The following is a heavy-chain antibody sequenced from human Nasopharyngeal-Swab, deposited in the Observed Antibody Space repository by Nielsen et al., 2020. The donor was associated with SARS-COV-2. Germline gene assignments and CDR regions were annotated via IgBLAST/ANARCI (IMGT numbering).Heavy chain of an antibody. Sequence: GESLKISCAASGFTFSDYYMAWVRQAPGKGLEWLSYISTSGRTTDSADSVKGRFTISRDNANNLLFLQMNSLRGEDTAVYYCATSAPYCSSTSCSYWFDPWGQGTLVTVSS. CDR1: GFTFSDYY. D-gene: IGHD2-2*01. CDR3: ATSAPYCSSTSCSYWFDP. CDR2: ISTSGRTT. V-gene: IGHV3-11*01. J-gene: IGHJ5*02.